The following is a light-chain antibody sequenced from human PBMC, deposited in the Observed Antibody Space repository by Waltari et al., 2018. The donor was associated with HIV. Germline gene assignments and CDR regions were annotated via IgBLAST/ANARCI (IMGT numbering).Light chain of an antibody. Sequence: QSALTQPASVSGSPGQSITISCTGTRGDVGGYNYVSWYKQSPGKAPKLIIYEVNNRPSGVSDRFSGSKSGNTASLTISGLQAEDEADYYCSSYTSSSTLDVFGTGTEVTVL. J-gene: IGLJ1*01. CDR1: RGDVGGYNY. CDR2: EVN. V-gene: IGLV2-14*01. CDR3: SSYTSSSTLDV.